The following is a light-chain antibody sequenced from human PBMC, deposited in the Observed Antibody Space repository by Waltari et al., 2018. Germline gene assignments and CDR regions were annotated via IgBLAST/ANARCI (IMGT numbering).Light chain of an antibody. Sequence: QSALTQPPSASGSPGQSVTISCTGTSSDVGGYNYVSWYQQYPGKAPKVMIYEVSKRPSGVPGRFSGSKSGNPASLTVSGVQAEDEADYYCSSYGGSNNLVFGGGTKLTVL. CDR1: SSDVGGYNY. CDR3: SSYGGSNNLV. CDR2: EVS. V-gene: IGLV2-8*01. J-gene: IGLJ3*02.